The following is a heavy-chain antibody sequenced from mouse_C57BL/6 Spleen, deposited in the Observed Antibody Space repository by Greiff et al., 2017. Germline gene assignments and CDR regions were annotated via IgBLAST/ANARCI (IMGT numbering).Heavy chain of an antibody. CDR2: FYPGSGSI. CDR3: ARHEEAYYSNYVDYAMDY. D-gene: IGHD2-5*01. CDR1: GYTFTEYT. Sequence: QVQLKESGAELVKPGASVKLSCKASGYTFTEYTIHWVKQRSGQGLEWIGWFYPGSGSIKYNEKFKDKATLTADKSSSTVYMELSRLTSEDSAVYFCARHEEAYYSNYVDYAMDYWGQGTSVTVSS. V-gene: IGHV1-62-2*01. J-gene: IGHJ4*01.